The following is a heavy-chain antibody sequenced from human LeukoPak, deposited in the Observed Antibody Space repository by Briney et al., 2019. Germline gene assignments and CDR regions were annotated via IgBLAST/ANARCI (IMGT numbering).Heavy chain of an antibody. D-gene: IGHD6-19*01. J-gene: IGHJ6*02. CDR3: ARRGYSSGWAPGPWGLDV. Sequence: SETLSLPFTVSGGSISSINHYWGWIRPPPGKGMEWIGSIYYSGRTYYNSSLKSRVTISVDTSKNQVSLKLSSVTATDTAVYYCARRGYSSGWAPGPWGLDVWAKGPRSPSP. CDR1: GGSISSINHY. V-gene: IGHV4-39*01. CDR2: IYYSGRT.